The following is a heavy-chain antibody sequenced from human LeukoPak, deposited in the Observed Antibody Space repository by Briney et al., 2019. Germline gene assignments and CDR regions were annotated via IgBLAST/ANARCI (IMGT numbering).Heavy chain of an antibody. Sequence: HPGRPLRLSCAASGFTFENYRMHWVRQAPGKGLEWVSLITHDGSNKYYADSVKGRFTISRDNSKNTVHLQMSSLRTEDTAVYYCARDLLDCGGPKCSDYGGQGTLVTVSS. CDR2: ITHDGSNK. CDR1: GFTFENYR. V-gene: IGHV3-30-3*01. D-gene: IGHD2-21*01. J-gene: IGHJ4*02. CDR3: ARDLLDCGGPKCSDY.